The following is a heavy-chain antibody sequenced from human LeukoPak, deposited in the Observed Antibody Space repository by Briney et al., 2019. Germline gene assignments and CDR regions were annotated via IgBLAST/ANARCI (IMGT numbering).Heavy chain of an antibody. Sequence: GESLKISCKAPGYDFANFWIGWVRQMPGKGLDWMGIIYPGDSDTRYSPSFQGQVTISADKSISTAYLQWTSLKASDTAMYYCATQGTLTPHNAFDVWGQGTMVTVSS. D-gene: IGHD2-15*01. CDR3: ATQGTLTPHNAFDV. CDR2: IYPGDSDT. J-gene: IGHJ3*01. V-gene: IGHV5-51*01. CDR1: GYDFANFW.